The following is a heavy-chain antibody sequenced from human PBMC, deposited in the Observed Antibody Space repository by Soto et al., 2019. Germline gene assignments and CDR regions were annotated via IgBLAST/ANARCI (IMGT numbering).Heavy chain of an antibody. CDR2: IYSGGST. CDR3: AALNWNLGRYYYYMDV. Sequence: PGGSLRLSCAASGFTVSSNYMSWVRQAPGKGLEWVSVIYSGGSTYYADSVKGRFTISRDNSKNTLYLQMNSLRSEDTAVYYCAALNWNLGRYYYYMDVWGKGTTVTVSS. CDR1: GFTVSSNY. D-gene: IGHD1-7*01. J-gene: IGHJ6*03. V-gene: IGHV3-66*01.